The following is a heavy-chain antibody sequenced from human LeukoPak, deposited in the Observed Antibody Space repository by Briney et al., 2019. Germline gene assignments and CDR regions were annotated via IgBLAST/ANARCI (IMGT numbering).Heavy chain of an antibody. CDR1: GFTFSSYA. CDR2: ISGSGGST. CDR3: AKDPGDSSGYYIDY. Sequence: GGSLRLSYAASGFTFSSYAMSWVRQAPGKGLEWVSAISGSGGSTYYADSVKGRFTISRDNSKNTLYLQMNSLRAEDTAVYYCAKDPGDSSGYYIDYWGQGTLVTVSS. D-gene: IGHD3-22*01. J-gene: IGHJ4*02. V-gene: IGHV3-23*01.